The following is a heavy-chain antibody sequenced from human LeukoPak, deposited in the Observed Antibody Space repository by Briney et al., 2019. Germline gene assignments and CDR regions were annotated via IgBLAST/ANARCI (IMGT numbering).Heavy chain of an antibody. CDR1: GYTFTGYY. CDR2: INPNSGGT. D-gene: IGHD4-23*01. V-gene: IGHV1-2*02. Sequence: ASVKVSCKASGYTFTGYYMHWVRQAPGQGLEWMGWINPNSGGTNYAQKFQGRVTMTRDTSISTAYMELSRLRSEDTAVYYCASFEEGNSPHYFDYWGQGTLVTVSS. CDR3: ASFEEGNSPHYFDY. J-gene: IGHJ4*02.